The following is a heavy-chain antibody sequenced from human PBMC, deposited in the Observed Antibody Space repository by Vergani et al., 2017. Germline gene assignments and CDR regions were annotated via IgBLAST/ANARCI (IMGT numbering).Heavy chain of an antibody. V-gene: IGHV4-31*01. D-gene: IGHD3-10*01. CDR2: IYYSGST. CDR3: ARGGRYGSGSYRYFQH. CDR1: GGSISSGGYY. Sequence: QVQLQESGPGLVKPSQTLSLTCTVSGGSISSGGYYWSWIRQHPGKGLEWIGYIYYSGSTYYNPSLKSLVTISVDTSKNQFSLKLSSVTAADTAVYYCARGGRYGSGSYRYFQHWGQGTLVTVSS. J-gene: IGHJ1*01.